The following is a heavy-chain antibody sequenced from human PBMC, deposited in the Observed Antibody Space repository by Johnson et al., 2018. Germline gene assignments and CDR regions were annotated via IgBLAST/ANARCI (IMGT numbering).Heavy chain of an antibody. CDR2: ISGGGEHT. CDR1: GFTFSNYA. CDR3: ARSGVGAQYYYHYYMDV. J-gene: IGHJ6*03. V-gene: IGHV3-23*04. Sequence: EVQLVETGGGWVQFGGSLRLSCAASGFTFSNYAMRWVRQAPGQGLEWVSGISGGGEHTFYIDSVKGRFTISRDNAKNSLYLQMNSLRAEDTAVYYCARSGVGAQYYYHYYMDVWGIGTTVTVSS. D-gene: IGHD3-10*01.